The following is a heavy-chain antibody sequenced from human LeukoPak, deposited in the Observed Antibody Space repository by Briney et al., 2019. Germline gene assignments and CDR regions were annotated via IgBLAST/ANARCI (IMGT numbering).Heavy chain of an antibody. V-gene: IGHV3-21*01. CDR2: ISSSSSYM. Sequence: KTGGSLRLSCGVSGFNFNTYNMNWVRQAPGKGLEWVSTISSSSSYMYYADSVRGRFTISRDNAKSSLYLQMNSLRAEDTAVYYCARASGGDRGYDLYYLDYWGQGSLVTVSS. CDR3: ARASGGDRGYDLYYLDY. CDR1: GFNFNTYN. J-gene: IGHJ4*02. D-gene: IGHD5-12*01.